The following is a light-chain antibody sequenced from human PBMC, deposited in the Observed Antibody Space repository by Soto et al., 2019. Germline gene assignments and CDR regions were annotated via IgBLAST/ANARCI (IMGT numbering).Light chain of an antibody. J-gene: IGKJ4*01. CDR2: AAS. CDR1: QGIGIY. Sequence: DIQMTQSPSSLSASFGDRVTMTCRASQGIGIYLAWFQQRPGNTPKLLIYAASTVQSGVPSRFSGSGSGTDFTLTISSLQPEDVATYYCQKYNSAPLTFGGGTRVEIK. CDR3: QKYNSAPLT. V-gene: IGKV1-27*01.